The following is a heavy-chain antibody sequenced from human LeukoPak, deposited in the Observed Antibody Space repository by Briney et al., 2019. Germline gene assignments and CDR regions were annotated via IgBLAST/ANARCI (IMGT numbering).Heavy chain of an antibody. Sequence: PGGSLRLSCAASGFTFSGYSMNWIRQAPGRGLEWVSSFGTRSTSIYHAGSVKGRFAISRDNAKNSLYLQMNSLRAEDTALYYCAREVSEGFDFWGQGTLVTVSS. V-gene: IGHV3-21*01. CDR2: FGTRSTSI. CDR3: AREVSEGFDF. D-gene: IGHD3-22*01. J-gene: IGHJ4*02. CDR1: GFTFSGYS.